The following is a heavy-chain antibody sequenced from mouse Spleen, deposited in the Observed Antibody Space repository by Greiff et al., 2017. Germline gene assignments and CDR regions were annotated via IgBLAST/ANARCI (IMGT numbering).Heavy chain of an antibody. V-gene: IGHV1-64*01. CDR3: ARGLIYYYDGRDWYFDV. J-gene: IGHJ1*01. Sequence: QVQLQQSGAELVKPGASVKLSCKASGYTFTSYWMHWVKQRPGQGLEWIGMIHPNSGSTNYNEKFKSKATLTVDKSSSTAYMQLSSLTSEDSAVYYCARGLIYYYDGRDWYFDVWGAGTTVTVSS. CDR1: GYTFTSYW. CDR2: IHPNSGST. D-gene: IGHD1-1*01.